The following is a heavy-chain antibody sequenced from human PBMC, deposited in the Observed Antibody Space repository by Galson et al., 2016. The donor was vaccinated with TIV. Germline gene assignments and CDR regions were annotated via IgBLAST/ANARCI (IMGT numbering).Heavy chain of an antibody. V-gene: IGHV3-9*01. CDR2: ISWSSDST. Sequence: SLRLSCAASGFRIDDFAMYWVRQPPGKGLEWVSGISWSSDSTGYADSVKGRFTISRDNAKNSLYLQMNSLRAEDTAFYYCAKSDTVFGVVIGFDALDIWGQGTLVTVSS. D-gene: IGHD3-3*01. CDR1: GFRIDDFA. J-gene: IGHJ3*02. CDR3: AKSDTVFGVVIGFDALDI.